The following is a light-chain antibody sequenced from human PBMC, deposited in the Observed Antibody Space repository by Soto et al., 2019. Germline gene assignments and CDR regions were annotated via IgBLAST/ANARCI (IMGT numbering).Light chain of an antibody. J-gene: IGLJ1*01. CDR1: SGHSSYA. CDR2: LNSDGSH. Sequence: QSVLTQSPSASASLGASVKFTCTLSSGHSSYAIEWHQQQPEKGPRYLLKLNSDGSHSKGDGIPDRFSGSSSGAERYLTISNLQSEDEADYYCQTWGTGIHVFGTGTKLTVL. V-gene: IGLV4-69*01. CDR3: QTWGTGIHV.